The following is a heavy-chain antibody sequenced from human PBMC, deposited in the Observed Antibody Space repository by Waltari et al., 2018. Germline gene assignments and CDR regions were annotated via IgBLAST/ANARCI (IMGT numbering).Heavy chain of an antibody. Sequence: QVQLVQSGAEVKKPGSSVKVSCKASGGTFSSYAISWVRQAPGQGLEWMGRIIPTLGTAKYAQKCRGRVTITTDESTSTAYMELSSLRSEDTAVYYCARWRWDSGGSWNWFDPWGQGTLVTVSS. J-gene: IGHJ5*02. D-gene: IGHD2-15*01. CDR2: IIPTLGTA. CDR3: ARWRWDSGGSWNWFDP. V-gene: IGHV1-69*05. CDR1: GGTFSSYA.